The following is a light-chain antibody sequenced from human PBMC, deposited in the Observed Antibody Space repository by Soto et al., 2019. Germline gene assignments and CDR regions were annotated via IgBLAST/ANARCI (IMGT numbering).Light chain of an antibody. J-gene: IGKJ1*01. Sequence: DIQMTQSPSTLSACVGDIVTITCRASQSISSWLAWYQQKPGKAPKLLIYKASSLESVVTSRLCGSGSGTEFTLTISILQPDDFATYYCQQYNSYPCTFGQGTKVEVK. V-gene: IGKV1-5*03. CDR1: QSISSW. CDR3: QQYNSYPCT. CDR2: KAS.